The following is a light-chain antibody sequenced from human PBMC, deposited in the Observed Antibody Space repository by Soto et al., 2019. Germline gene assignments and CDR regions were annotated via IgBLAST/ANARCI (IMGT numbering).Light chain of an antibody. CDR1: TSDVGSYDL. Sequence: QSAQTQPASVSGSPGQSITISCTGTTSDVGSYDLVSWYQQHPGKAPKIMIYEVSKRPSGDSNRFSGSKSGNTASLTISGLQAEDEADYYCCSYAGGRSPYVFGTGTKLTVL. CDR3: CSYAGGRSPYV. CDR2: EVS. V-gene: IGLV2-23*02. J-gene: IGLJ1*01.